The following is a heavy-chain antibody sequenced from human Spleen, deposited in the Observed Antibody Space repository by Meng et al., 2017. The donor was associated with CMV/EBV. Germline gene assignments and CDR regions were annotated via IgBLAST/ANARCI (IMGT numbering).Heavy chain of an antibody. CDR1: GFTVSSNY. CDR3: ARSYSGSYLLSYYYGMDV. D-gene: IGHD1-26*01. J-gene: IGHJ6*02. V-gene: IGHV3-53*01. CDR2: IYSGGST. Sequence: GGSLRLSCAASGFTVSSNYMSWVRQAPGKGLEWVSVIYSGGSTYYADSVKGRFTISRDNSKNTLYLQMNSLRAEDTAVYYCARSYSGSYLLSYYYGMDVWGQGTTVTVSS.